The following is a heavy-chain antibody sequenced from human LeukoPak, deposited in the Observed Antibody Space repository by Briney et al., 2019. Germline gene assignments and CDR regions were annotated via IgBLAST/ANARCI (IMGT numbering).Heavy chain of an antibody. Sequence: SETLSLTCAVYGGSFSGYYWSWIRQPPGKGLEWIGEINHSGSTNYNPSLKSRVTISVDTSKNQSSLKLSSVTAADTAVYYCARALRVRGYYMDVWGKGTTVTISS. J-gene: IGHJ6*03. V-gene: IGHV4-34*01. CDR1: GGSFSGYY. CDR3: ARALRVRGYYMDV. D-gene: IGHD4-23*01. CDR2: INHSGST.